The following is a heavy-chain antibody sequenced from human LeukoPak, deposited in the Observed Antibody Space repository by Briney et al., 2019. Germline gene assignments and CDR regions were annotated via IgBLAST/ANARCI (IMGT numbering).Heavy chain of an antibody. CDR3: ASAAAGPYNFDY. CDR1: GYTFTSYG. CDR2: ISAYNGNT. V-gene: IGHV1-18*01. D-gene: IGHD6-13*01. J-gene: IGHJ4*02. Sequence: ASVKVSCKASGYTFTSYGISWVRQAPGQGLEWMGWISAYNGNTNYAQKLQGRVTMTTDTSTSTAYMELRSLRSDDPAVYYCASAAAGPYNFDYWGQGTLVTVSS.